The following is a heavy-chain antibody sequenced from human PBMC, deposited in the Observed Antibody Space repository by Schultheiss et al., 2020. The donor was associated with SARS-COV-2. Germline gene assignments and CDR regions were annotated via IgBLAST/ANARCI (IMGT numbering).Heavy chain of an antibody. CDR1: GFTFSSYS. V-gene: IGHV3-48*01. Sequence: GGSLRLSCAASGFTFSSYSMNWVRQAPGKGLEWVSYISSSSSTIYYADSVKGRFTISRDNAKNSLYLQMNSLRAEDTAVYYCARAPLYCSGGSCYGVLWSGIDYWGQGTLVTVSS. CDR2: ISSSSSTI. CDR3: ARAPLYCSGGSCYGVLWSGIDY. D-gene: IGHD2-15*01. J-gene: IGHJ4*02.